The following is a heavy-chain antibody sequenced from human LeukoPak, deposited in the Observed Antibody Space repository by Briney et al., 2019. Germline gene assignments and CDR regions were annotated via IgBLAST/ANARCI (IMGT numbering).Heavy chain of an antibody. J-gene: IGHJ4*02. CDR3: ARSLTGEAVDY. CDR2: INPNSGGT. Sequence: ASVKVSCKASGYTFTGYYMHWVRQAPGQGLEWMGWINPNSGGTNYAQKFQGRVTMTRDTSISTAYMELSSLRSEDTAVYYCARSLTGEAVDYWGQGTLVTVSS. V-gene: IGHV1-2*02. CDR1: GYTFTGYY. D-gene: IGHD1-20*01.